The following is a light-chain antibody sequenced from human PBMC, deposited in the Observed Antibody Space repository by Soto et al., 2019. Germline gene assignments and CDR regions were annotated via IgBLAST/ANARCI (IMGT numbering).Light chain of an antibody. CDR2: AAS. J-gene: IGKJ1*01. V-gene: IGKV1-27*01. Sequence: DIQMTQSPSSLSASVGDRVAITCRASQSITTYLNWYRQKPEKVPKLLIYAASTLQSGVPSRFSGSGSGTDFTLTISSLQPEDFATYYCQKYNSAPQTFGQGTKVDIK. CDR1: QSITTY. CDR3: QKYNSAPQT.